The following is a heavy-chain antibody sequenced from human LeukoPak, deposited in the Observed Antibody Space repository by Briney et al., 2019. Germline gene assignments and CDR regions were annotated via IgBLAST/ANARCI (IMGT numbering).Heavy chain of an antibody. CDR1: GYSISSGYY. D-gene: IGHD3-22*01. Sequence: PSETLSLTCVVSGYSISSGYYWGWIRQPPGKGPEWIGSIYHSGSTYYNPSLKSRVNLSVDTSKNQFSLKLSSVTAADTAVYYCAITPYDSSGYYFCFDYWGQGTLVTVSS. CDR2: IYHSGST. V-gene: IGHV4-38-2*01. J-gene: IGHJ4*02. CDR3: AITPYDSSGYYFCFDY.